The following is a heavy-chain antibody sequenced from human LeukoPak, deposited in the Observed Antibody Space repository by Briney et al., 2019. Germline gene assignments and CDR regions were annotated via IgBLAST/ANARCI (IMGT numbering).Heavy chain of an antibody. J-gene: IGHJ6*02. Sequence: SETLSLTCTVSGGSISSYYWSWIRQPAGKGLEWIGRIYTSGSTNYNPSLKSRVTMSVDTSKNQFSLKLSSVTAADTAVYYCARGLLVPAAILIEDYYGMDVWGQGTTVTVSS. CDR1: GGSISSYY. D-gene: IGHD2-2*02. CDR3: ARGLLVPAAILIEDYYGMDV. CDR2: IYTSGST. V-gene: IGHV4-4*07.